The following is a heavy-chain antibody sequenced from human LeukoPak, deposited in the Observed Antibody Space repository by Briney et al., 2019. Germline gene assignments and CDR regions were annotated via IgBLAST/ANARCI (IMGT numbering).Heavy chain of an antibody. CDR1: GFTFSIYG. CDR3: ATDDRDYYYYYMDV. CDR2: ICSTGGDI. Sequence: PGGTLRLSCAASGFTFSIYGMNWVRQAPGKGLEWVSSICSTGGDIYYADSVRGRFTISRDNAKNSLYLQLNLRRSGDGALYFVATDDRDYYYYYMDVWGKGTTLTVSS. J-gene: IGHJ6*03. D-gene: IGHD3-10*01. V-gene: IGHV3-21*01.